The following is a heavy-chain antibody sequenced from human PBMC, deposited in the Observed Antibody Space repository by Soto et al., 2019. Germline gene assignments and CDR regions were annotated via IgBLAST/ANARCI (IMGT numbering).Heavy chain of an antibody. Sequence: GGSLRLSCAASGFTFSSYGMHWVRQAPGKGLEWVAVISYDGSNKYYADSVKGRFTISRDNSKNTLYLQMNSLRAEDTAVYHCAKQGPITMVRGVTPRQSTYYYYGMDVWGQGTTVTVSS. CDR1: GFTFSSYG. J-gene: IGHJ6*02. V-gene: IGHV3-30*18. D-gene: IGHD3-10*01. CDR2: ISYDGSNK. CDR3: AKQGPITMVRGVTPRQSTYYYYGMDV.